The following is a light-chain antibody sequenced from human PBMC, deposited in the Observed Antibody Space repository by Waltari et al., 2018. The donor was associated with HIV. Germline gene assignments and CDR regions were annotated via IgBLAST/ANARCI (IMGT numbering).Light chain of an antibody. CDR3: QQYGTSTT. CDR1: QSVSSGF. Sequence: EIVLTQSPGTLSLSPGQRATLSCRASQSVSSGFLAWYQQKPGQATRLLIYGASSRATGIPDRFSGSGSGTDFTLTISRLEPEDFAMYYCQQYGTSTTFGPGTKVDIK. CDR2: GAS. J-gene: IGKJ3*01. V-gene: IGKV3-20*01.